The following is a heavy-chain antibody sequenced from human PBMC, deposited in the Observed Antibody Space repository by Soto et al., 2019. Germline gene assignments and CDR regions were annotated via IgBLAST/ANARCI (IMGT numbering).Heavy chain of an antibody. V-gene: IGHV4-31*03. CDR2: IYYSGST. CDR1: GGSISSGGYY. D-gene: IGHD2-15*01. CDR3: VRDRRQGDIEAPSNWFDP. Sequence: SETLSLTCTVSGGSISSGGYYWSWIRQHPGKGLEWIGYIYYSGSTYYNPSLKSRVTISVDTSKNQFSLKLSSVTAADTAVYYCVRDRRQGDIEAPSNWFDPWGQGTLVTVSS. J-gene: IGHJ5*02.